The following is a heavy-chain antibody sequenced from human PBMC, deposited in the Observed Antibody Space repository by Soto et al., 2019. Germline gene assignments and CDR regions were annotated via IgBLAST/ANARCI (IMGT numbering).Heavy chain of an antibody. CDR2: INPNSGGT. Sequence: QVQLVQSGAEVKKPGASVKVSCKASGYTFTGYYMHWVRQAPGQGLERMGWINPNSGGTNYAQKFQGWVTMTRDTSISTAYMELSRLRSDDTAVYYCARGGYCTNGVCYTGGSYYGMDVWGQGTTVTVSS. D-gene: IGHD2-8*01. J-gene: IGHJ6*02. CDR3: ARGGYCTNGVCYTGGSYYGMDV. V-gene: IGHV1-2*04. CDR1: GYTFTGYY.